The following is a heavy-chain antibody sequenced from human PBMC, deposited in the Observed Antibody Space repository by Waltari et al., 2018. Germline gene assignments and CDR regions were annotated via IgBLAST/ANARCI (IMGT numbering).Heavy chain of an antibody. V-gene: IGHV4-38-2*01. CDR3: SRQVLGYCTSAACRRLES. Sequence: QVQLQESGPGLVNPSETLSLTCDVSGYSINSGYYWGWPRQSPGKGLEWIATIYHAGDTFYNPSLKSRVTISMDTSKNQFSLKLNSVTAADTAVYFCSRQVLGYCTSAACRRLESWGQGTLVTVSS. J-gene: IGHJ4*02. D-gene: IGHD2-2*03. CDR2: IYHAGDT. CDR1: GYSINSGYY.